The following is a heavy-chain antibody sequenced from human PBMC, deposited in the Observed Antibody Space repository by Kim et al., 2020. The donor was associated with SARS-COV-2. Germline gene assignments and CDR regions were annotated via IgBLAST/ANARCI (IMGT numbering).Heavy chain of an antibody. V-gene: IGHV3-33*05. CDR3: ARDRSYLWYSSGWYAPALGAFDI. D-gene: IGHD6-19*01. Sequence: GGSLRLSCAASGFTFSSYGMHWVRQAPGKGLEWVAVISYDGSNKYYADSVKGRFTISRDNSKNTLYLQMNSLRAEDTAVYYCARDRSYLWYSSGWYAPALGAFDIWGQGTMVTVSS. CDR2: ISYDGSNK. CDR1: GFTFSSYG. J-gene: IGHJ3*02.